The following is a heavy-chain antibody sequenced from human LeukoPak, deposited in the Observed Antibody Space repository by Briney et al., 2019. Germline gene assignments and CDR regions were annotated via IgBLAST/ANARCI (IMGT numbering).Heavy chain of an antibody. CDR3: AKGLEYQLLVGYDYYGMDV. J-gene: IGHJ6*02. D-gene: IGHD2-2*01. V-gene: IGHV3-23*01. CDR2: ISGSGGST. CDR1: GFTFSSYA. Sequence: PGGSLRLSCAASGFTFSSYAMSWVRQAPGKGREGVAVISGSGGSTFYTDSVKGRFTISRDNSKNTLYLQMNSLRAEDTAIYYCAKGLEYQLLVGYDYYGMDVWGQGTTVTVSS.